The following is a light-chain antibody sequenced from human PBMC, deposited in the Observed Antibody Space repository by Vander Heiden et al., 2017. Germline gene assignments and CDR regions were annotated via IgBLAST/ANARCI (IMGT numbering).Light chain of an antibody. CDR2: DVS. Sequence: QSALTQPASVSGSPGQSITISCTGTSNDVGNYNLVSWYQQHAGKAPKLIICDVSKRPSGVSNRFSGSKSGNTASLTISGLQAEDEADYYCCSYAGYSTYVFGTGTKVTVL. CDR3: CSYAGYSTYV. V-gene: IGLV2-23*02. CDR1: SNDVGNYNL. J-gene: IGLJ1*01.